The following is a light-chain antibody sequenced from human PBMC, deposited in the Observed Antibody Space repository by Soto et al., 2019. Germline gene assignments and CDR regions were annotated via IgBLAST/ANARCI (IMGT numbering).Light chain of an antibody. Sequence: EIILTQSPGTLSVSPGERATLSCRASQSVRSNYLAWYQQKPGQAPRLLIYGASSRATGIPDRISGSGSGTDFTLTISRLEPEDFAVYYCQQYSRSPLTFGQGTKLEIK. J-gene: IGKJ2*01. CDR1: QSVRSNY. CDR3: QQYSRSPLT. V-gene: IGKV3-20*01. CDR2: GAS.